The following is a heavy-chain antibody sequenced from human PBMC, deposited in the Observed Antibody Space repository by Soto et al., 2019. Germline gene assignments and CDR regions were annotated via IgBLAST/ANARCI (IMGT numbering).Heavy chain of an antibody. V-gene: IGHV4-30-2*01. Sequence: QVQLQESGSGLVKPSETLSLTCSVSGDSITSGGYSWSWIRQPPRRGLEWIVYISHTGSASYSPSLKSRVTISVAKSTNQFSLSLNSVTAADTAIYYCARAHYGPSGYYFDSWGQGSLFTVSS. CDR2: ISHTGSA. J-gene: IGHJ4*02. CDR1: GDSITSGGYS. CDR3: ARAHYGPSGYYFDS. D-gene: IGHD3-22*01.